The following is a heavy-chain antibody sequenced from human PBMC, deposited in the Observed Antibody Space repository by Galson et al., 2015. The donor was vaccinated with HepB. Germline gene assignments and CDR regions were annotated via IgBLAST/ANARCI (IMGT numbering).Heavy chain of an antibody. J-gene: IGHJ4*02. CDR2: INTNTGNP. Sequence: SVKVSCKASGYTFTSYAMNWVRQAPGQGLEWMGWINTNTGNPTYAQGFTGRFVFSLDTSVSTAYLQISSLKAEDTAVYYCARDHRDFLSGLPLYYFDYWGQGTLVTVSS. CDR3: ARDHRDFLSGLPLYYFDY. V-gene: IGHV7-4-1*02. CDR1: GYTFTSYA. D-gene: IGHD3-3*01.